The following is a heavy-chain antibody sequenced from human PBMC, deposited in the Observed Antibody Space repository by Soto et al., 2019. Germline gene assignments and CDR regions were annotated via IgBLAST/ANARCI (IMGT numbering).Heavy chain of an antibody. CDR1: GFTLSTYS. CDR2: ITSSGSTI. J-gene: IGHJ6*02. CDR3: ARVAIASGGVIAVTYALDV. V-gene: IGHV3-48*02. Sequence: GGSLRLSCEVSGFTLSTYSMNWVRQAPGKGLEWVSFITSSGSTIYYADSVKGRFTVSRDNAKNSLFLQMNSLRDEDMAVYYCARVAIASGGVIAVTYALDVWGQGTTVTVSS. D-gene: IGHD3-16*02.